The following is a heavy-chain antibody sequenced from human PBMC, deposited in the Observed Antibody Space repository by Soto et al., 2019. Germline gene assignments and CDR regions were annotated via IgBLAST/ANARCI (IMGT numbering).Heavy chain of an antibody. CDR2: LNNDGSST. D-gene: IGHD3-22*01. CDR3: VRGGSNYYDSSGYYASDY. J-gene: IGHJ4*02. CDR1: GFTFGHDW. V-gene: IGHV3-74*01. Sequence: GGYLRLSCAASGFTFGHDWMHWVRQAPGKGLVWVSRLNNDGSSTNYADSVKGRFTISRDNAENTLYLQMNSLRAEDTAMYYCVRGGSNYYDSSGYYASDYWGQGT.